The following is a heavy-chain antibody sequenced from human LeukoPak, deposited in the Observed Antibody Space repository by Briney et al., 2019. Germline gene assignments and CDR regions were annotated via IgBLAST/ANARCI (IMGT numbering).Heavy chain of an antibody. CDR3: AREDSRWFDP. J-gene: IGHJ5*02. Sequence: SGTLSLTCIVSGGSMSSGDYYWSWIRQPPGKGLEWIGYIYYSGSTSYNPSLNSRVTILIETSKNLFSLKLTSVTAADTAVYYCAREDSRWFDPWGQGTLVTVSS. CDR2: IYYSGST. V-gene: IGHV4-30-4*01. CDR1: GGSMSSGDYY. D-gene: IGHD3/OR15-3a*01.